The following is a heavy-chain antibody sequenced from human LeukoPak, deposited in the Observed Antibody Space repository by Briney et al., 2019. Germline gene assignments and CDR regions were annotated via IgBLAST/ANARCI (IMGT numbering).Heavy chain of an antibody. V-gene: IGHV4-4*07. CDR3: ASARQQLVLFDY. J-gene: IGHJ4*02. D-gene: IGHD6-13*01. Sequence: PSETLSLTCTVSGGSLSSYYWSWIRQPAGKGLEWIGRIYSSGSTNYNPSLKSRVTISEDTSKNQFSLKLSSVTAADTAVYYCASARQQLVLFDYWGQGTLVTVSS. CDR2: IYSSGST. CDR1: GGSLSSYY.